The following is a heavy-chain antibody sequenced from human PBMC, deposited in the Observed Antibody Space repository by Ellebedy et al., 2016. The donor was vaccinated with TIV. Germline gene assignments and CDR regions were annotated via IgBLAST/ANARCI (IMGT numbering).Heavy chain of an antibody. CDR3: ARVRRGSSGMDV. V-gene: IGHV1-2*02. Sequence: ASVKVSCKASGYTFTANYIHWVRHAPGHGLGWMGWVNPDSGSTNFAQRFQGRVTMTRDTSVNTAYMQLSRLESGDTATYYCARVRRGSSGMDVWGQGTTVTVS. CDR1: GYTFTANY. J-gene: IGHJ6*02. D-gene: IGHD3-22*01. CDR2: VNPDSGST.